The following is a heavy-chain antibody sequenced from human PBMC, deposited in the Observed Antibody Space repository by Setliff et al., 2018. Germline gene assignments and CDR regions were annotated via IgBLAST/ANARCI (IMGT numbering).Heavy chain of an antibody. D-gene: IGHD6-19*01. CDR2: INHSGST. Sequence: SETLSLTCAVYGGSFSGYYWSWVRQPPGKGLEWIGEINHSGSTNYNPSLKSRVTISVDTSKNQFSLKLSSVTAADTAVYHCARDRVGSGWPDAFDIWGQGTMVTVSS. CDR1: GGSFSGYY. V-gene: IGHV4-34*01. J-gene: IGHJ3*02. CDR3: ARDRVGSGWPDAFDI.